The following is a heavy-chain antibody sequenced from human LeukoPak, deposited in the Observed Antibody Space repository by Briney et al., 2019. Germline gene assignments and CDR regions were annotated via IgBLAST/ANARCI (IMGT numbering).Heavy chain of an antibody. D-gene: IGHD1-26*01. CDR1: GFTFSSYG. V-gene: IGHV3-30*02. Sequence: PGGFLRLSCAASGFTFSSYGMHWVRQAPGKGLEWVAFIRYGAINKYYADSVKGRFTISRDNSKNTVYLQMNSLRTEDTAVYYCAKTVGASTFYYYMDVWGKGTTVTVTS. CDR3: AKTVGASTFYYYMDV. J-gene: IGHJ6*03. CDR2: IRYGAINK.